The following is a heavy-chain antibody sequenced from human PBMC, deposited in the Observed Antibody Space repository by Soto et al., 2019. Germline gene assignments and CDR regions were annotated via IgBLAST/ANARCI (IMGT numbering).Heavy chain of an antibody. D-gene: IGHD2-21*02. CDR3: ARAGYCGPGCYYYFDY. V-gene: IGHV3-7*01. CDR2: IRPDGSAT. Sequence: SLRLSCAVSGFTFGSYWMNWVRLIPGKGLEWVAYIRPDGSATYYVDSVKGRFTISRDNAKNSLYLQMNSLRVEDTSVYYCARAGYCGPGCYYYFDYWGQGTLVTVSS. J-gene: IGHJ4*02. CDR1: GFTFGSYW.